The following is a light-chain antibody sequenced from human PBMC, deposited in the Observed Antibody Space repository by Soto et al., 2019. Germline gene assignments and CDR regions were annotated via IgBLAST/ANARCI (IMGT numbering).Light chain of an antibody. V-gene: IGKV1-39*01. CDR1: QDINVY. Sequence: IPLPQSPSSVSASIGDTVTITCRASQDINVYLNWYQQKPGEVPKLLIYSASTLHSGVPSRFTGSGSETDFTLTIRSLQPEDFATYYCQHGYGAPYSFGQGTKVDIK. CDR2: SAS. J-gene: IGKJ2*03. CDR3: QHGYGAPYS.